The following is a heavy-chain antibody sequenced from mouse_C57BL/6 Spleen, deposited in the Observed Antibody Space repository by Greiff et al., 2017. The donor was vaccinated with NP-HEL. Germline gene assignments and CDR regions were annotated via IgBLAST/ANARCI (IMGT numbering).Heavy chain of an antibody. V-gene: IGHV1-80*01. Sequence: QVQLQQSGAELVKPGASVKISCKASGYAFSSYWMNWVKQRPGKGLEWIGQIYPGDGDTNYTGKFKGKATLTADKSSSTAYMQLSSLTSEDSAVYFCARSRRYYDYVSHFDYWGQGTTLTVSS. CDR3: ARSRRYYDYVSHFDY. CDR2: IYPGDGDT. J-gene: IGHJ2*01. D-gene: IGHD2-4*01. CDR1: GYAFSSYW.